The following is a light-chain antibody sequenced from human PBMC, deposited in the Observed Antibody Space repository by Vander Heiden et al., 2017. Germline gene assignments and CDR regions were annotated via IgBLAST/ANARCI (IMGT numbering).Light chain of an antibody. Sequence: DVQMTQSPSSLSASVGDRVTITCQASQDITNYLNWYQQKPGKAPKLLIYDAFNLETGVPSRFSGSRSGTDFTFTISSLQPEDHATYYCQQEDHVPVTFGQGTKMEIK. CDR2: DAF. J-gene: IGKJ2*01. V-gene: IGKV1-33*01. CDR1: QDITNY. CDR3: QQEDHVPVT.